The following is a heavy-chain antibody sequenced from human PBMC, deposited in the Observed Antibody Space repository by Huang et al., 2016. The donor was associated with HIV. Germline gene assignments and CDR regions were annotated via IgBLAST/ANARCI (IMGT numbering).Heavy chain of an antibody. J-gene: IGHJ6*02. D-gene: IGHD6-19*01. CDR1: GGSISSSSYY. CDR3: ARHGRVAGHYYNNMDV. CDR2: IYYSGNT. V-gene: IGHV4-39*01. Sequence: LQLQESGPGLVKSSETLSLICTVSGGSISSSSYYWGWIRQPPGKGPGWIGSIYYSGNTYYHPPLKRRVTISVDTSKNQFSLKVNSVTAADTAVYYCARHGRVAGHYYNNMDVWGRGTTVTVSS.